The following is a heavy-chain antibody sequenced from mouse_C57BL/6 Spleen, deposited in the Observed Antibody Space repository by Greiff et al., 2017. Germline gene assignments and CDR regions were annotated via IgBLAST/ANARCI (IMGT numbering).Heavy chain of an antibody. CDR2: IRNKADGYTT. D-gene: IGHD2-5*01. CDR1: GFTFTDYY. V-gene: IGHV7-3*01. Sequence: EVKVVESGGGLVQPGGSLSLSCAASGFTFTDYYMSWVRQPPGKALEWLGFIRNKADGYTTEYSASVKGRFTISRDNSQSILYLQMNALRSEDSATYYCARSLSYYSNYDYYFDYWGEGTTLTVSS. CDR3: ARSLSYYSNYDYYFDY. J-gene: IGHJ2*01.